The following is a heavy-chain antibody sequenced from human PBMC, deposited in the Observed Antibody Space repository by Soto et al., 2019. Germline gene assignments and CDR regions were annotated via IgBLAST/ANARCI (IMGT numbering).Heavy chain of an antibody. CDR2: IYYSGST. CDR1: GGSISISSYY. J-gene: IGHJ4*02. D-gene: IGHD3-22*01. CDR3: AGATYYYDSSGYYPFDY. Sequence: PSEPLSLTCTVSGGSISISSYYWGWIRQPPGKGLEWIGSIYYSGSTYYNPSPKSRVTISVDTSKNQFSLKLSSVTAADTAVYYCAGATYYYDSSGYYPFDYWGQGTLVTVSS. V-gene: IGHV4-39*01.